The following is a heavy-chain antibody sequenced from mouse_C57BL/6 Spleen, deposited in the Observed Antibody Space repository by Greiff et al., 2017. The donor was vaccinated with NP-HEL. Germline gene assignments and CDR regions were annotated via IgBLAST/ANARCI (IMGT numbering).Heavy chain of an antibody. Sequence: EVKVVESGGGLVKPGGSLKLSCAASGFTFSSYAMSWVGQTPEKRLEWVATISDGGSYTYYPDNVKGRLTISRDNAKNNLYLQMSHLKSEDTAMYYCARDETGYYAMDYWGQGTSVTVSS. CDR1: GFTFSSYA. D-gene: IGHD4-1*01. CDR3: ARDETGYYAMDY. CDR2: ISDGGSYT. V-gene: IGHV5-4*01. J-gene: IGHJ4*01.